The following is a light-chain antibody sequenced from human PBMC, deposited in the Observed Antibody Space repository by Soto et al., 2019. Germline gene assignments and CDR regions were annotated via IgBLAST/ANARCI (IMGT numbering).Light chain of an antibody. Sequence: EIGLTQSPGTLSLSPGERATLSCRASQSVSSSYSAWYQQKPGQAPRLLSYGASSRATGIPDRFSGSGSGTDFTLTISRLESEDFAVYYCQQYGSSPPDTFGAGTKVDIK. CDR1: QSVSSSY. CDR2: GAS. CDR3: QQYGSSPPDT. J-gene: IGKJ3*01. V-gene: IGKV3-20*01.